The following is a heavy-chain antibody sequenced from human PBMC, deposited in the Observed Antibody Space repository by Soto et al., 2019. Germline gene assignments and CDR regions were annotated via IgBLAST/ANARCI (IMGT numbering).Heavy chain of an antibody. V-gene: IGHV3-9*01. CDR3: AKSTYYEIFTAPYGFDV. J-gene: IGHJ6*02. CDR2: ISWNSGTI. CDR1: GFKFDDYA. Sequence: EVQVVESGGGLVQPGRSLRLSCATSGFKFDDYAIHWVRQVPGKGLEWVSGISWNSGTIDYADSVKGRFTISRDNVKNSVYLQMNSLRPEDAALYYCAKSTYYEIFTAPYGFDVWGQGTTVTVS. D-gene: IGHD3-3*01.